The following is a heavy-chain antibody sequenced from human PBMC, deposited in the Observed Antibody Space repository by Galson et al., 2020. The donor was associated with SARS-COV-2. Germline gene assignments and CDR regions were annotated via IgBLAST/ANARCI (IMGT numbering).Heavy chain of an antibody. CDR3: ARLPVVRGVDY. CDR1: GGSINIYY. Sequence: ASETLSLTCTVSGGSINIYYWSWIRQSPEKGLEWIGYLYYGGQTNYNPSLESRVTISVDTSKNQFSLKLSSVTAADTALYYCARLPVVRGVDYWGQGILVTVSS. V-gene: IGHV4-59*01. CDR2: LYYGGQT. D-gene: IGHD3-10*01. J-gene: IGHJ4*02.